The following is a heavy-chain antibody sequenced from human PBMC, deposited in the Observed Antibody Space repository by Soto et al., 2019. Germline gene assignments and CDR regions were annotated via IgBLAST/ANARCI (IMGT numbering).Heavy chain of an antibody. CDR1: GGSISSSSYY. D-gene: IGHD1-26*01. CDR2: IYYSGST. CDR3: ARLSRGSYFNWFDP. V-gene: IGHV4-39*01. Sequence: QLQLQESGPGLVKPSETLSLTCTVSGGSISSSSYYWGWIRQPPGKGLEWIGSIYYSGSTYYNPSLKSRVTISVDTSNNQFSLKLSSVTAADTAVYYCARLSRGSYFNWFDPWGQGTLVTVSS. J-gene: IGHJ5*02.